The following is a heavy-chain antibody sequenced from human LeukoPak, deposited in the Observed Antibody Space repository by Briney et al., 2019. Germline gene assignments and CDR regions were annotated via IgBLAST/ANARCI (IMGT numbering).Heavy chain of an antibody. CDR2: INADNGDT. CDR3: ARAYDSSGYYFGN. V-gene: IGHV1-3*01. J-gene: IGHJ4*02. CDR1: GFTFSSYA. Sequence: GGSLRLSCAASGFTFSSYAMHWVRQAPGQRLEWMGWINADNGDTKYSQKFQGRVTITRDTSASTAYMELSSLISEDTAVYYCARAYDSSGYYFGNWGQGTLVTVSS. D-gene: IGHD3-22*01.